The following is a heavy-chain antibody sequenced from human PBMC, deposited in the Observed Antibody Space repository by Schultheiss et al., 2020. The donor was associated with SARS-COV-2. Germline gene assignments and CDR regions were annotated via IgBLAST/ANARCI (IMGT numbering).Heavy chain of an antibody. V-gene: IGHV3-33*08. CDR1: GFTFSDYY. CDR3: AKNGYAHVVVIADLNY. D-gene: IGHD2-21*01. J-gene: IGHJ4*02. CDR2: IWYDGSNK. Sequence: GGSLRLSCAASGFTFSDYYMSWIRQAPGKGLEWVAVIWYDGSNKYYADSVKGRFTISRDNSKNTLYLQMNSLRAEDTAVYYCAKNGYAHVVVIADLNYWGQGTLVTVSS.